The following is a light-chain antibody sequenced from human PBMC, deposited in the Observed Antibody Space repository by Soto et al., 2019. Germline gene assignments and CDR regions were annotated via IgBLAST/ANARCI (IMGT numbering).Light chain of an antibody. V-gene: IGKV3-20*01. CDR1: QSVAANY. CDR2: GAS. CDR3: QKYYNWPRT. Sequence: EVVLTHSPGTLSLSPGERATLSCRASQSVAANYLAWYQQKRGQAPRLLIYGASSRATGIPDRFSGSGSGTESTLTISSLQPEDFAVYYCQKYYNWPRTFGQGTKV. J-gene: IGKJ1*01.